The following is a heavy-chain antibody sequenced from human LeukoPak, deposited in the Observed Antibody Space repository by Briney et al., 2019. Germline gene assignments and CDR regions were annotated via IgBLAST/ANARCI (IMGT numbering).Heavy chain of an antibody. V-gene: IGHV3-74*01. CDR2: TNSDGSTT. D-gene: IGHD3-10*01. CDR1: GFTFSSYW. CDR3: ARGGFRGYYLDY. J-gene: IGHJ4*02. Sequence: GGSLRLSCAASGFTFSSYWMHWVRQAPGEGLVWVSRTNSDGSTTNYADSVKGRFTISRDNAKNTLSLQMISLRAEDTAVYYCARGGFRGYYLDYWGQGTLVTVSS.